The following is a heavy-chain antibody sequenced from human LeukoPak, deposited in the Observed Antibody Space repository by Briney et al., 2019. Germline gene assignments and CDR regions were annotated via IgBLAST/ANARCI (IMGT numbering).Heavy chain of an antibody. CDR2: IYSGGRT. CDR3: ARDSGGYSYGQEAYFDY. J-gene: IGHJ4*02. V-gene: IGHV3-53*01. Sequence: GGSLRLSCAASGFTFSSNYMSWVRQAPGKGLEWVSVIYSGGRTYYTESVKGRFTISRDNSKNTLYLQMNSLRAEDTAVYYCARDSGGYSYGQEAYFDYWGQGTLVTVSS. CDR1: GFTFSSNY. D-gene: IGHD5-18*01.